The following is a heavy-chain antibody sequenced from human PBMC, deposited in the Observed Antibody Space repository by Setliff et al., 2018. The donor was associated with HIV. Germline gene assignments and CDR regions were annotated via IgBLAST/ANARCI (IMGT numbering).Heavy chain of an antibody. Sequence: PSETLSLTCTVTGGSISSGGFYWTWIRQHPGKGLEWIGYIYNTGSTYHSPSLESRVTISIDTSKNQFSLKLSSVTAADTAVYYCARGLDYYGSGSYLPLGYWGQGTLVTVSS. CDR2: IYNTGST. V-gene: IGHV4-31*03. J-gene: IGHJ4*02. CDR1: GGSISSGGFY. CDR3: ARGLDYYGSGSYLPLGY. D-gene: IGHD3-10*01.